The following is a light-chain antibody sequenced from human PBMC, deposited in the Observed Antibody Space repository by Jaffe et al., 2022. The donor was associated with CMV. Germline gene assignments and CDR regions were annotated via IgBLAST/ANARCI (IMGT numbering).Light chain of an antibody. Sequence: EVVLTQSPGTLSLSPGERATLSCRASQTISSTYLAWYQQIPGQPPRLLIYGASSRATGIPDRFSGSGSETDFTLTISRLEPADFAVYYCQQYGSSPLLTFGGGTKVEIK. CDR1: QTISSTY. J-gene: IGKJ4*01. CDR3: QQYGSSPLLT. CDR2: GAS. V-gene: IGKV3-20*01.